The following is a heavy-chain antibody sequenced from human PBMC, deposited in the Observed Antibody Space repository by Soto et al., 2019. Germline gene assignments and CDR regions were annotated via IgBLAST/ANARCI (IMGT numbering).Heavy chain of an antibody. D-gene: IGHD2-21*02. CDR2: INSDGSST. CDR1: GFTFSSYW. Sequence: EVQLVESGGGLVQPGGSLRLSCAASGFTFSSYWMHWVRQAPGKGLVWVSRINSDGSSTSYADSVKGRFTISRDNAKNTLYLQMNSLRAEDTAVYYCARANCGGDSYRSPVPPQLDYWRQGTLVTVSS. J-gene: IGHJ4*02. V-gene: IGHV3-74*01. CDR3: ARANCGGDSYRSPVPPQLDY.